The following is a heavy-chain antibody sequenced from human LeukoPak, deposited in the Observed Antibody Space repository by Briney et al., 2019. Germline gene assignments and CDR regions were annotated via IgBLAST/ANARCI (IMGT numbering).Heavy chain of an antibody. Sequence: GESLRISCKVSGYSFTSYWITWVRQMPGKGLEWMGRIDPSDSYINYSPSSQGHVTISADKSISTAYLQWSSLKASDSAMYYCARHPDVSYYYGSGSTFDYWGQGTLVTVSS. D-gene: IGHD3-10*01. J-gene: IGHJ4*02. CDR1: GYSFTSYW. CDR3: ARHPDVSYYYGSGSTFDY. CDR2: IDPSDSYI. V-gene: IGHV5-10-1*01.